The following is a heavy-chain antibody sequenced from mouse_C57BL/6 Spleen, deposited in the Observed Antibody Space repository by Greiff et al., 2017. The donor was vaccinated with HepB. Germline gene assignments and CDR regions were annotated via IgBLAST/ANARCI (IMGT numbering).Heavy chain of an antibody. Sequence: QVQLQQSGAELVRPGASVKLSCKASGYTFTDYYINWVKQRPGQGLEWIARIYPGSGNTYYNEKFKGKATLTAEKSSSTAYMQLSSLTSEDSAVYFCARGEDYDYFDYWGQGTTLTVSS. D-gene: IGHD2-4*01. V-gene: IGHV1-76*01. CDR1: GYTFTDYY. CDR3: ARGEDYDYFDY. CDR2: IYPGSGNT. J-gene: IGHJ2*01.